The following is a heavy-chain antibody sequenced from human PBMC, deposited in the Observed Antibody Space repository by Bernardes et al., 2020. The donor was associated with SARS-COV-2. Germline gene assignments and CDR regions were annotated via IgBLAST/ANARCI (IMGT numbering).Heavy chain of an antibody. Sequence: SETLSLTCTVSGGSVSSGSYNWSWIRQPPGKGLEWIGYIYYSGSTNYNPSLKSRVTISVDTSKNQFSLKLSSVTAADTAVYYCARARFLEWLTPYYYYGMDVWGQGTTVTVSS. CDR2: IYYSGST. J-gene: IGHJ6*02. CDR1: GGSVSSGSYN. V-gene: IGHV4-61*01. CDR3: ARARFLEWLTPYYYYGMDV. D-gene: IGHD3-3*01.